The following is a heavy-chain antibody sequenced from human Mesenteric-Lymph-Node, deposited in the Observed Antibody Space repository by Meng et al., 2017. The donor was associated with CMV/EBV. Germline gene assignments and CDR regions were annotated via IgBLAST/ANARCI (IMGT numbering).Heavy chain of an antibody. J-gene: IGHJ4*02. CDR1: GGSISSSSYY. Sequence: GSLRLSCTVSGGSISSSSYYWGWIRQPPGKGLEWIGSIFYSGSTNYNPSLKSRVTMSVDTSKNQFSLKLSSVTAADTAVYYCAGRGYYFDFWGQGTLVTVSS. CDR2: IFYSGST. CDR3: AGRGYYFDF. D-gene: IGHD1-26*01. V-gene: IGHV4-39*07.